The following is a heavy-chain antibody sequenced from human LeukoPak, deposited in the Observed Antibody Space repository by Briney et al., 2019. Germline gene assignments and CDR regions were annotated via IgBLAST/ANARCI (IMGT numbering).Heavy chain of an antibody. CDR1: GFTLISYW. CDR3: AREGTYYDYVWGSYRYLDY. J-gene: IGHJ4*02. CDR2: IKQDGSEK. V-gene: IGHV3-7*01. D-gene: IGHD3-16*02. Sequence: GGSLRLSCAASGFTLISYWMSWVRQAPGKGLEWVANIKQDGSEKYYVDSVKGRFTISRDNAKNSLYLQMNSLRAEDTAVYYCAREGTYYDYVWGSYRYLDYWGQGTLVTVSS.